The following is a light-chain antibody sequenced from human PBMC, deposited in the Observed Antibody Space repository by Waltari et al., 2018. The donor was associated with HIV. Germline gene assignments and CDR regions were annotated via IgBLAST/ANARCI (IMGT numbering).Light chain of an antibody. Sequence: QSALTQPRAVSGSAGQSVTLHCTGTSSDVGGYNSVSWYQQHPSKAPKLIIYDVSKRPSGVPDRFSGSKSGNTASLTISGLQAEDEADYYCCSYAGSYTWVFGTGTKVTVL. J-gene: IGLJ1*01. V-gene: IGLV2-11*01. CDR2: DVS. CDR1: SSDVGGYNS. CDR3: CSYAGSYTWV.